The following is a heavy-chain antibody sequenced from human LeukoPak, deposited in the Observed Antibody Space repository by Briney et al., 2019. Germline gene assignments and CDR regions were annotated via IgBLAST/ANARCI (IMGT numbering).Heavy chain of an antibody. D-gene: IGHD2-2*01. J-gene: IGHJ6*03. CDR2: IYYSGST. Sequence: SETLSLTCIVSGGSISGYYWSWIRQPPGKGLEWIGSIYYSGSTNYSPSLKSRVTISVDTSKNQFSLKLSSVTAADTAVYYCAREKDCSSISCYDDYYYMDVWGKGTTVTVSS. V-gene: IGHV4-59*12. CDR3: AREKDCSSISCYDDYYYMDV. CDR1: GGSISGYY.